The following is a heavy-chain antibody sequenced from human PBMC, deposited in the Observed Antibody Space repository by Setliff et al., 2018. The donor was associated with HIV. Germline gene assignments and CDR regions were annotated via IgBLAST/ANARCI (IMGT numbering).Heavy chain of an antibody. CDR3: ARAISAAGIAPFDF. CDR2: INHSGTT. D-gene: IGHD6-13*01. V-gene: IGHV4-34*01. Sequence: SETLSLTCAVYGGSFSGFYWSWIRQPPGKGLEWIGEINHSGTTNYNPSLKSRVTISVDTSKNQFSLNLNSVTAADTAVYYCARAISAAGIAPFDFWGQGTLVTVSS. CDR1: GGSFSGFY. J-gene: IGHJ4*02.